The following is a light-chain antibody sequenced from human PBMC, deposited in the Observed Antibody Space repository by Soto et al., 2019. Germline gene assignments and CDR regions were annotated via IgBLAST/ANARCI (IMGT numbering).Light chain of an antibody. CDR2: TNN. J-gene: IGLJ1*01. V-gene: IGLV1-44*01. CDR3: AAWDDRLCAYV. Sequence: QSVLTQPPSASATPGQRVTISCSGSNSNISTNTVNWYQQLPGRAPRLLIYTNNQRPSWFPQRLTSSNTRTSASLAIGGPQSEDGADYYCAAWDDRLCAYVFGTRTKVTVL. CDR1: NSNISTNT.